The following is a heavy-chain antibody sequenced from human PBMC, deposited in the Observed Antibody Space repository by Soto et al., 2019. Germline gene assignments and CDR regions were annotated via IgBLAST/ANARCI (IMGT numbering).Heavy chain of an antibody. CDR3: PITGASYYIV. CDR1: GFTVSSNY. Sequence: GGSLRLSCAASGFTVSSNYLSWVRQAPGKGLEWVSVIFSADNTHYADSVKGRFTISRDNSKNTVFLQMNSLRAEDTAVYYCPITGASYYIVWGQGTPVTVSS. J-gene: IGHJ4*02. CDR2: IFSADNT. V-gene: IGHV3-53*01. D-gene: IGHD3-10*01.